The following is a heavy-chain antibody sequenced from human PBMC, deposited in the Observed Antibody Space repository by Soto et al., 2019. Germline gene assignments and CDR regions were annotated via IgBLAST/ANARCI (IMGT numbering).Heavy chain of an antibody. D-gene: IGHD6-13*01. J-gene: IGHJ5*02. CDR3: ARNGYSSSWYWFDP. CDR1: GGSVSSGSYY. CDR2: IYYSGST. V-gene: IGHV4-61*01. Sequence: SATLSLTCTVSGGSVSSGSYYWSWIRQPPGKGLEWIGYIYYSGSTNYNPSLKSRVTISVDTSKNQFSLKLSSVTAADTAVYYCARNGYSSSWYWFDPWGQGTLVTVSS.